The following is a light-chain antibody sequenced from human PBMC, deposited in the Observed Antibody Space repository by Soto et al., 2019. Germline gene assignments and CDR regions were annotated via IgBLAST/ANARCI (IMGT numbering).Light chain of an antibody. J-gene: IGKJ4*01. CDR1: PSVSSY. V-gene: IGKV3-11*01. CDR2: DAS. Sequence: EIVLTQSPATLSLSPGERATLSCRASPSVSSYLAWYQQKPGQAHRLLIYDASNRATGIPARVSGSGSGTDFTLTISSLEPEDFAVYYCQQRSHSLTFGGGTKVEIK. CDR3: QQRSHSLT.